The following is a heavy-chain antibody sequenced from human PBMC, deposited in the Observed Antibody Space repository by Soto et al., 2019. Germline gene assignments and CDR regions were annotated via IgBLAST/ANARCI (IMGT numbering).Heavy chain of an antibody. J-gene: IGHJ4*02. CDR2: IHSSGGT. D-gene: IGHD3-22*01. CDR1: GFTVNSNY. Sequence: EVQLVESGGGFIQPGGSLRLSCVASGFTVNSNYMCWVRQAPGKGLEWVSVIHSSGGTFYAESVRGRFTMSRDNSKSTLYLQMNSLRSEDTAVYYCAREGPDSSGYYNIDYWGQGTLVTVSS. CDR3: AREGPDSSGYYNIDY. V-gene: IGHV3-53*01.